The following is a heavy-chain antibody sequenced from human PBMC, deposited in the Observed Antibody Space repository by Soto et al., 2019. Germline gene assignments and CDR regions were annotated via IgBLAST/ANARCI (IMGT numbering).Heavy chain of an antibody. CDR3: AHRVLRTVFGLVTTTAIYFDF. J-gene: IGHJ4*02. Sequence: QITLKESGPTVVKPTETLTLTCTFSGFSLTTSGVGVGWVRQSSGKAPEWLALIYWDDDKRYSTSLNSRLIINKDTSKNQVVLTMANVDPADTATYYCAHRVLRTVFGLVTTTAIYFDFWGPGTPVVVSS. CDR2: IYWDDDK. D-gene: IGHD3-3*01. CDR1: GFSLTTSGVG. V-gene: IGHV2-5*02.